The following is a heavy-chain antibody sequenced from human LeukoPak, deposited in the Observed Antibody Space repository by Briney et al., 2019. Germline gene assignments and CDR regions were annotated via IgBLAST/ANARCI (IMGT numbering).Heavy chain of an antibody. CDR3: ARVHYYDSSGYYA. J-gene: IGHJ5*02. CDR2: ISGSGGST. V-gene: IGHV3-23*01. D-gene: IGHD3-22*01. Sequence: GGSLRLSCAASGFAFNNYVMSWVRQAPGKGLEWVSSISGSGGSTYYTDSVKGRFTISRDNSKNTLYLQMNSLRAEDTAVYYCARVHYYDSSGYYAWGQGTLVTVSS. CDR1: GFAFNNYV.